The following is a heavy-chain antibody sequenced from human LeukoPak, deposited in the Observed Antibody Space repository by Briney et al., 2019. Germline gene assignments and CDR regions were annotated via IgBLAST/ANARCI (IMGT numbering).Heavy chain of an antibody. D-gene: IGHD3-16*01. CDR1: GVSISSSSYY. J-gene: IGHJ5*02. V-gene: IGHV4-39*07. Sequence: SETLSLTCTVSGVSISSSSYYWGWIRQPPGKGLEWTGSIYYSGSTYYNPFLKSRVTISVDTSKTQFSLKLSSVTAAAPAVYYCARDADYRVNWFDPTGQGNLFTVSS. CDR3: ARDADYRVNWFDP. CDR2: IYYSGST.